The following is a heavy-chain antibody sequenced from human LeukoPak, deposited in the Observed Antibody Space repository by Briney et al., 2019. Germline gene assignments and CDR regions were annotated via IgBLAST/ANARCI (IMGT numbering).Heavy chain of an antibody. CDR3: AKVSIVVVPAATNFDY. J-gene: IGHJ4*02. D-gene: IGHD2-2*01. V-gene: IGHV3-23*01. CDR1: GLTFSSYA. Sequence: GGSLRLSCAASGLTFSSYAMSWVRQAPGKGLEWVSAISGSGGSTYYADSVKGRFTISRDNSKNTLYLQMNSLRAEDTAVYYCAKVSIVVVPAATNFDYWGQGTLVTVSS. CDR2: ISGSGGST.